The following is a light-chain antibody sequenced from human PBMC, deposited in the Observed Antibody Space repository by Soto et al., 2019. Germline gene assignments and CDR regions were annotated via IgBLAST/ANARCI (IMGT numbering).Light chain of an antibody. J-gene: IGKJ1*01. CDR2: VAS. Sequence: DIQMTQSPSSLSASVGDRVTITCRASHNIINYLNWYQQKPGKAPQLLIYVASMLESGVPSRFSGSGSGTDFTLTISSLQPDDFATYYCQQYNTFWTFGPGTKVDI. CDR3: QQYNTFWT. CDR1: HNIINY. V-gene: IGKV1-39*01.